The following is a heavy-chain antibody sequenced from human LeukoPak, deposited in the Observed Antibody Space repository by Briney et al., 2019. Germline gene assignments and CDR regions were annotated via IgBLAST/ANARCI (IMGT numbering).Heavy chain of an antibody. J-gene: IGHJ3*02. CDR2: IKQDGSEK. CDR3: AGSWSPYDAFDI. D-gene: IGHD6-13*01. V-gene: IGHV3-7*01. Sequence: GGSLRLSCAASEFTFSSYWMSWVRQAPGKGLEWVANIKQDGSEKYYVDSVKGQFTISRDNARNSLYLQMHSLTAEDTAVYYCAGSWSPYDAFDIWGQGTMVTVSS. CDR1: EFTFSSYW.